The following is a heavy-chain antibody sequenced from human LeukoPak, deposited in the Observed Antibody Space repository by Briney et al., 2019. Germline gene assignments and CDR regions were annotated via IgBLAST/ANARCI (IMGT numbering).Heavy chain of an antibody. V-gene: IGHV4-34*01. CDR2: INHSGST. CDR1: GGSFSGYY. D-gene: IGHD6-6*01. J-gene: IGHJ4*02. CDR3: ARRRGRSSGFDY. Sequence: KSSETLCLTCAVYGGSFSGYYWSWIRQPPGKGLEWIGEINHSGSTNFNPSLKSRVTISVDTSNNQFSLKLSSVTGAYTSVYYCARRRGRSSGFDYWRQAALVTVS.